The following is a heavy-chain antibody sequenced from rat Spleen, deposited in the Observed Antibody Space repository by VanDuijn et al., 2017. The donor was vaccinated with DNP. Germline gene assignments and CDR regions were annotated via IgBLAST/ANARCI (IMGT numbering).Heavy chain of an antibody. J-gene: IGHJ3*01. V-gene: IGHV5-25*01. CDR1: GFIFSKYY. D-gene: IGHD1-12*02. CDR3: ARHDGSTDWFAY. CDR2: ISTGGGNT. Sequence: EVQLVESGGDLVQPGRSLKLSCAASGFIFSKYYMAWVRQAPTKGLEWVASISTGGGNTYYRDSVKGRFTISRDNTKSTLYLQMDSLRSEDTATYYCARHDGSTDWFAYWGQGTLVTVSS.